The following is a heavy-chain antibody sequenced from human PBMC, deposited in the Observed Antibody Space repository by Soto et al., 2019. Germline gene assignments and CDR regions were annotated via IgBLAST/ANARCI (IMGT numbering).Heavy chain of an antibody. CDR3: ARQDYGDYSTNWFDP. J-gene: IGHJ5*02. CDR1: GGSISSSSYY. Sequence: SETLSLTCSVSGGSISSSSYYWGWIRQPPGKGLEWIGSIHYSGSTYYNPSLKSRVTISVDTSKNQFSLKLSSVTAADTAVYNCARQDYGDYSTNWFDPWGQGTLVTVSS. D-gene: IGHD4-17*01. CDR2: IHYSGST. V-gene: IGHV4-39*01.